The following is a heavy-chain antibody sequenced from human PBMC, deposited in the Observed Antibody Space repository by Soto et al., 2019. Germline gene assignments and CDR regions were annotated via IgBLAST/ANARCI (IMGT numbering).Heavy chain of an antibody. V-gene: IGHV3-23*01. D-gene: IGHD5-12*01. CDR3: AKDAPKWPVRGDWFDP. J-gene: IGHJ5*02. CDR1: GFTFSSYA. CDR2: ISGSGGST. Sequence: GGSLRLSCAASGFTFSSYAMSWVRQAPGKGLEWVSAISGSGGSTYYADSVKGRFTISRDNSKNTLYLQMNSLRAEDMAVYYCAKDAPKWPVRGDWFDPWGQGNLVTVSS.